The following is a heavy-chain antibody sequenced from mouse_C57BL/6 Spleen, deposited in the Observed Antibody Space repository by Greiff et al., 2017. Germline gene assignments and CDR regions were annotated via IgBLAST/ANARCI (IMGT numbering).Heavy chain of an antibody. D-gene: IGHD1-1*01. CDR1: GFTFSSYG. CDR2: ISSGGSYT. V-gene: IGHV5-6*01. Sequence: DVHLVESGGDLVKPGGSLKLSCAASGFTFSSYGMSWVRQTPDKRLEWVATISSGGSYTYYPDSVKGRFTISRDNAKNTLYLQMSSLKSEDTAMYYCARQGYYGSSHYFDYWGQGTTLTVSS. J-gene: IGHJ2*01. CDR3: ARQGYYGSSHYFDY.